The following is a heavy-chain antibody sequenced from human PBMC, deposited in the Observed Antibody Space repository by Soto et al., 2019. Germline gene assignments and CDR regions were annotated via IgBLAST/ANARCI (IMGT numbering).Heavy chain of an antibody. CDR3: AGGRIVGAGSSAYYSMDV. CDR1: GGNPSNSA. Sequence: QVHLLLQSGAEVKKPGSSVKVACKASGGNPSNSAISWVRQAPGQGLEWMGGIIPVFGIISHAQNFQGRVTITADESTSTAYMELSSRRSEDTAVYFCAGGRIVGAGSSAYYSMDVWGQGNTVTVSS. V-gene: IGHV1-69*01. CDR2: IIPVFGII. D-gene: IGHD6-19*01. J-gene: IGHJ6*02.